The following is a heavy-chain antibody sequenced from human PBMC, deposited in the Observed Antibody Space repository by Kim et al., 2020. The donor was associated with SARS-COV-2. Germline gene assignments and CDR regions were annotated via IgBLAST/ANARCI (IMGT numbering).Heavy chain of an antibody. J-gene: IGHJ6*03. Sequence: GGSLRLSCAASGFTFDDYAMHWVRQAPGKGLEWVSGISWNSGSIGYADSVKGRFTISRDNAKNSLYLQMNSLRAEDTALYYCAKDSLEEFYYMDVWGKGT. D-gene: IGHD1-1*01. CDR3: AKDSLEEFYYMDV. V-gene: IGHV3-9*01. CDR2: ISWNSGSI. CDR1: GFTFDDYA.